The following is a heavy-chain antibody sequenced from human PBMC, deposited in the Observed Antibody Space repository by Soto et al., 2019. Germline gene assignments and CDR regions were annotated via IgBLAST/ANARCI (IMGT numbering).Heavy chain of an antibody. CDR3: ARDMITFGGVIPRHAFDI. J-gene: IGHJ3*02. CDR2: IYYSGST. Sequence: SETLSLTCTVSGGSISSGGYYWSWIRQHPGKGLEWIGYIYYSGSTYYNPSLKSQVTISVDTSKNQFSLKLSSVTAADTAVYYCARDMITFGGVIPRHAFDIWGQGTMVTVSS. V-gene: IGHV4-31*01. CDR1: GGSISSGGYY. D-gene: IGHD3-16*02.